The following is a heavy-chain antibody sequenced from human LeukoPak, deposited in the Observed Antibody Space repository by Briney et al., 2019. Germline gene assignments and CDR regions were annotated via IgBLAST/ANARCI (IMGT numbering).Heavy chain of an antibody. J-gene: IGHJ5*02. Sequence: GGSLRLSCAASGFTFSSYEMNWVRQAPGKGLECVSYISSSGGTISYADSVKGRFTISRDNAKNALYLQMNSLRAEDTANYYCAREGNWFDPWGQGTLVTVSS. V-gene: IGHV3-48*03. CDR2: ISSSGGTI. CDR3: AREGNWFDP. CDR1: GFTFSSYE.